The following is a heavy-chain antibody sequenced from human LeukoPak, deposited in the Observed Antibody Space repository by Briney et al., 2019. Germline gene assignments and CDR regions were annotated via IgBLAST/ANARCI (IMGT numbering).Heavy chain of an antibody. Sequence: PPETLSLTCAVYGGSFSGYYWSWIRQPPGKGLEWIGEINHSGSTNYNPSLKSRVTISVDTSKNQFSLKLSSVTAADTAVYYCARFKLYDYYYYYGMDVWGQGTTVTVSS. J-gene: IGHJ6*02. V-gene: IGHV4-34*01. CDR3: ARFKLYDYYYYYGMDV. D-gene: IGHD2-2*02. CDR2: INHSGST. CDR1: GGSFSGYY.